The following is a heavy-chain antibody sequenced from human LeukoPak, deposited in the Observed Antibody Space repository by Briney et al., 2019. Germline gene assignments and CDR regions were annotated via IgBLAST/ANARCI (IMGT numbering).Heavy chain of an antibody. CDR3: ARDRSSCSDGSCTEVLDY. J-gene: IGHJ4*02. V-gene: IGHV4-38-2*02. Sequence: SETLSLTCAVYGGSFSGYYWGWIRQPPGKGLEWIGSIYHSGSTYYNPSLKSRVTISVDTSKNQFSLKLSSVTAADTAVYYCARDRSSCSDGSCTEVLDYWGQGTLVTVSS. CDR2: IYHSGST. D-gene: IGHD2-15*01. CDR1: GGSFSGYY.